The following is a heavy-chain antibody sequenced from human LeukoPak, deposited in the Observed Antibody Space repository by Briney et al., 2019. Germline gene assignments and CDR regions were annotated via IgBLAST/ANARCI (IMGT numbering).Heavy chain of an antibody. V-gene: IGHV7-4-1*02. CDR1: GYTFNSHG. CDR2: INTNTGNP. Sequence: ASVKVSCKASGYTFNSHGISWVRQAPGQGLEWMGWINTNTGNPTYAQGFTGRFVFSLDTSVSTAYLQISSLKAEDTAVYYCARDLSAYSSGSGFGLWGQGTLVTVSS. D-gene: IGHD6-25*01. CDR3: ARDLSAYSSGSGFGL. J-gene: IGHJ5*02.